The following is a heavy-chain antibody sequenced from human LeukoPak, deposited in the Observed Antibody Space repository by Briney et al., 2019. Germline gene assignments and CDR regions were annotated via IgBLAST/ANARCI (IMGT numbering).Heavy chain of an antibody. J-gene: IGHJ3*02. CDR1: GGSISSYY. CDR3: ARELDPDAFDI. V-gene: IGHV4-59*08. Sequence: SETLSLTCTVSGGSISSYYWSWIRQPPGKGLEWIGYIYYSGSTNYNPSLKSRVTISVDTSKNQFSLKLGSVTAADTAVYYCARELDPDAFDIWGQGTMVTVSS. CDR2: IYYSGST. D-gene: IGHD1-1*01.